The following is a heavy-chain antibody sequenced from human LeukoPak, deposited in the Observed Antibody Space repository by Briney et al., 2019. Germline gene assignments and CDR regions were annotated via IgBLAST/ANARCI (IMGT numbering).Heavy chain of an antibody. CDR1: GYSISSGYY. CDR3: ARVTTMIVVVPYFDY. CDR2: IYYSGST. J-gene: IGHJ4*02. Sequence: SETLSLTCTVSGYSISSGYYWGWIRQPPGKGLEWIGYIYYSGSTNYNPSLKSRVTISVDTSKNQFSLKLNSVTAADTAVYYCARVTTMIVVVPYFDYWGQGTLVTVSS. V-gene: IGHV4-61*01. D-gene: IGHD3-22*01.